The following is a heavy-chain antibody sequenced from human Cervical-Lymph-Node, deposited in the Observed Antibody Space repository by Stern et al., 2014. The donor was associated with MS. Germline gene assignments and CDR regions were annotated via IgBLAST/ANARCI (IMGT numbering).Heavy chain of an antibody. V-gene: IGHV1-58*01. J-gene: IGHJ3*02. D-gene: IGHD3-22*01. CDR2: IVVGSGNT. Sequence: QLVQSGPEVKKPGTSVKVSCKASGFTFTSSAVQWVRQARGQSLEWIGWIVVGSGNTNYAQKFQGRVTITRDMSTSTAYMELSSLRSEYTAVYYCAAMPHYYDSSGSDAFDIWGQGTMVTVSS. CDR3: AAMPHYYDSSGSDAFDI. CDR1: GFTFTSSA.